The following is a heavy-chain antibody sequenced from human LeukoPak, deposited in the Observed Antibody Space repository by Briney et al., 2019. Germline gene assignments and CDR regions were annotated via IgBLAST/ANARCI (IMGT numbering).Heavy chain of an antibody. Sequence: GGSLRLSCAGSGFPFSSHGMNWVRQAPGKGLEWVSGISPGGPTYYADSVKGRFNISRDDSKNTLYLQMKNLRAEDTAVYYCAKDGAWLRFDDWGQGILVSVSS. D-gene: IGHD5-12*01. V-gene: IGHV3-23*01. CDR3: AKDGAWLRFDD. J-gene: IGHJ4*02. CDR1: GFPFSSHG. CDR2: ISPGGPT.